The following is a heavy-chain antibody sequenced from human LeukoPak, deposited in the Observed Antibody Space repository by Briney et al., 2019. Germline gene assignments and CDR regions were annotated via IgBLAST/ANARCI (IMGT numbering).Heavy chain of an antibody. CDR3: AKGVIQLWDLYDY. D-gene: IGHD5-18*01. CDR1: GGSISSYY. V-gene: IGHV4-59*08. Sequence: PSETLSLTCTVSGGSISSYYWSWIRQPPGKGLEWIGYIYYSGSTNYNPSLKSRVTISVDTSKNQFSLKLSSVTAADTAVYYCAKGVIQLWDLYDYWGQGTLVTVSS. CDR2: IYYSGST. J-gene: IGHJ4*02.